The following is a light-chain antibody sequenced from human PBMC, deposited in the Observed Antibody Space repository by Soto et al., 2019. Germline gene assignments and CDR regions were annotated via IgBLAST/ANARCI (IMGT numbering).Light chain of an antibody. J-gene: IGKJ3*01. Sequence: EIVLTQSPGTLSLSPGERATLSCRASQSVGRRYLAWYQQKPGQAPRLLISGVSKRATGIPARFSGSGSGTDFTLTISGLETEDFAVYYCQQRGNWPPGFTFGPGTTVDMK. CDR3: QQRGNWPPGFT. CDR1: QSVGRRY. V-gene: IGKV3-11*01. CDR2: GVS.